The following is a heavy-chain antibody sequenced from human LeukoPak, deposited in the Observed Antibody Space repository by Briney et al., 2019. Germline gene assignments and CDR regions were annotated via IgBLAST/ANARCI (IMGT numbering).Heavy chain of an antibody. CDR1: GGSISSGGYY. J-gene: IGHJ3*02. Sequence: SETLSPTCTVSGGSISSGGYYWSWIRQPPGKGLEWIGYIYYSGSTNYNPSLKSRVTISVDTSKNQFSLKLSSVTAADTAVYYCARSVVTHAFDIWGQGTMVTVSS. D-gene: IGHD3-22*01. CDR3: ARSVVTHAFDI. V-gene: IGHV4-61*08. CDR2: IYYSGST.